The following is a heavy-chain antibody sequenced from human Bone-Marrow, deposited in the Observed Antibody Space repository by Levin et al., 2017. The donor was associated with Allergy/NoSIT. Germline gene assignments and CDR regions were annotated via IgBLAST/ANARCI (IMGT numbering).Heavy chain of an antibody. D-gene: IGHD2-15*01. J-gene: IGHJ4*02. CDR2: IYWNDEK. Sequence: SGPTLVKPTQTLTLTCTFSGISVSTSGVGVGWIRQPPGKALEWLALIYWNDEKHYSPSLKSRLTITEDTSKNHVVLTMTNMDPVDTATYYCARDSGGWSTEPYFDSWGQGTLVTVSS. CDR1: GISVSTSGVG. V-gene: IGHV2-5*01. CDR3: ARDSGGWSTEPYFDS.